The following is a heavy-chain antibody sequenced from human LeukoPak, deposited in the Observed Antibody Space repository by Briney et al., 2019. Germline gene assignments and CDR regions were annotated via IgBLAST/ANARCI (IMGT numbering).Heavy chain of an antibody. CDR2: IYYSGST. Sequence: SETLSLTCTVSGGSISSSSYYWGWTRQPPGKGLEWIGSIYYSGSTYYNPSLKSRVTISVDTSKNQFSLKLSSVTAADTAVYYCARLSVKRWLQTTVVDYWGQGTLVTVSS. V-gene: IGHV4-39*01. D-gene: IGHD5-24*01. CDR3: ARLSVKRWLQTTVVDY. J-gene: IGHJ4*02. CDR1: GGSISSSSYY.